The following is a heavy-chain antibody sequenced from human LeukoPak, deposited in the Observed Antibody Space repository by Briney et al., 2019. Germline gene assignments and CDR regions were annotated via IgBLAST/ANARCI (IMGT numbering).Heavy chain of an antibody. CDR2: ISAYNGNT. Sequence: ASVKVSCKASGYTFTSYGISCVRQAPGQGLEWMGWISAYNGNTNYAQKLQGRVTMTTDTSTSTAYMELRSLRSDDTAVYYCARVPYYYDSSGYFYWGQGTLVTVSS. CDR1: GYTFTSYG. J-gene: IGHJ4*02. CDR3: ARVPYYYDSSGYFY. V-gene: IGHV1-18*01. D-gene: IGHD3-22*01.